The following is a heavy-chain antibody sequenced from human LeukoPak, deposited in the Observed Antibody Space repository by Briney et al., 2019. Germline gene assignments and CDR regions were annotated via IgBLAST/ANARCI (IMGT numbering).Heavy chain of an antibody. V-gene: IGHV3-7*04. CDR3: ARITGLAAAGDY. Sequence: GGSLRLSCAASGFTFSSYWMSWVRQAPGKGLEWVANIKHDGSEKFYVDSVKGRFTISRDNAKNSLFLQLNDLRDEDTAVYYCARITGLAAAGDYWGQGTLVTVSS. D-gene: IGHD6-25*01. J-gene: IGHJ4*02. CDR1: GFTFSSYW. CDR2: IKHDGSEK.